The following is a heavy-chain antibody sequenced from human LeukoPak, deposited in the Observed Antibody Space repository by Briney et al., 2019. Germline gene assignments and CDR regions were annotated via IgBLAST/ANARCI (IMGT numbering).Heavy chain of an antibody. J-gene: IGHJ3*01. Sequence: PSETLSLTCAVYGGSFSGYYWSWIRQPPGKGLEWIGEINHSGSTNYNPSLKSRVTISVDTSKNQFSLKLGSVTAADTAVYYCALSDYYDSSGYSFWGQGTMVTVSS. CDR1: GGSFSGYY. V-gene: IGHV4-34*01. CDR2: INHSGST. CDR3: ALSDYYDSSGYSF. D-gene: IGHD3-22*01.